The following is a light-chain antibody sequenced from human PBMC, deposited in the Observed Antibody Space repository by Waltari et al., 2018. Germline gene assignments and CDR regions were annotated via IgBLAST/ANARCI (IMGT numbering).Light chain of an antibody. CDR2: AAS. J-gene: IGKJ4*01. Sequence: DIQMTQSPSSLSASVGDRVAITCRASQGISNYLAWYQQKPGKVPKLLIYAASTLQSGVPSRFSGSGSGTDFTLTISSLQPEDVATYYCQKYNSAPALTFGGGTKVEIK. V-gene: IGKV1-27*01. CDR3: QKYNSAPALT. CDR1: QGISNY.